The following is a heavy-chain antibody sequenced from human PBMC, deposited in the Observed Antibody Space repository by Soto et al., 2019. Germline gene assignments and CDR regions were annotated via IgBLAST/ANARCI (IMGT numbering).Heavy chain of an antibody. Sequence: PSLPLCHTCTVSGGYSSSSSCYWGRIRQPPGKGLEWIGSIYYSGNTYYNPSLKSRVTISVDTSKNQFSLKLSSVTAAGTAVYYCASRKSSPYFDYWGQGTLVTVSS. J-gene: IGHJ4*02. V-gene: IGHV4-39*07. D-gene: IGHD3-10*01. CDR2: IYYSGNT. CDR3: ASRKSSPYFDY. CDR1: GGYSSSSSCY.